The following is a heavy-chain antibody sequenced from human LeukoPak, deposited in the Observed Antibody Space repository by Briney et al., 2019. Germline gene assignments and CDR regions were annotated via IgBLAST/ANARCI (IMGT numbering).Heavy chain of an antibody. CDR3: AYQYYGSGEVYFDY. Sequence: PSETLSLTCAVYGGSFSGYYWSWVRQPPGKGLEWIGEINHSGSTNYNPSLKSRVTISVDTSKNQFSLKLSSVTAADTAVYYCAYQYYGSGEVYFDYWGQGTLVTVSS. J-gene: IGHJ4*02. CDR2: INHSGST. V-gene: IGHV4-34*01. CDR1: GGSFSGYY. D-gene: IGHD3-10*01.